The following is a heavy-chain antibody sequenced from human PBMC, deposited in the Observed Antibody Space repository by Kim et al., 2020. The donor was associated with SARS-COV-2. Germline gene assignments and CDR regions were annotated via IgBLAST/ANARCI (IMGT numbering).Heavy chain of an antibody. CDR3: TRVPPYSNSWWDAFDI. CDR1: GFTFSDSP. D-gene: IGHD6-13*01. Sequence: GGSLRLSCAASGFTFSDSPMYWVRQASGKGLEWVGRIRSKANSYATAYDVSVKGRFIISRDDSKNSAYLQMNSLKTEDTAIYYCTRVPPYSNSWWDAFDIWGQGTMVTVSS. CDR2: IRSKANSYAT. J-gene: IGHJ3*02. V-gene: IGHV3-73*01.